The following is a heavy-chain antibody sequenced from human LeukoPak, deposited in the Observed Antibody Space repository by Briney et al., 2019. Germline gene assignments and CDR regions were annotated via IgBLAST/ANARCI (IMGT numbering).Heavy chain of an antibody. CDR2: VTDDGSST. J-gene: IGHJ2*01. CDR1: GFTFSNYW. Sequence: GGSLRLSCVAPGFTFSNYWMQWARQAPGEGLVWVSRVTDDGSSTAYADSVKGRFTISRDNARNTLSLQMNSLRVEDTAVYYCVRGGWHFDLWGRGTLVTVSS. CDR3: VRGGWHFDL. V-gene: IGHV3-74*01.